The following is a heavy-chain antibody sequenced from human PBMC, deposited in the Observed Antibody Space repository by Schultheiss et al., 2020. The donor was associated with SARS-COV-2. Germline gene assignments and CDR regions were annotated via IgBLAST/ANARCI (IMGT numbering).Heavy chain of an antibody. CDR1: GFTFSSYA. Sequence: GGSLRLSCAASGFTFSSYAMSWVRQAPGKGLEWVSYISSSSSTIYYADSVKGRFTISRDNSKNTLYLQMNSLRAEDTAVYYCANTPNPYYDFWSGYSYYYYYGMDVWGQGTTVTVSS. CDR3: ANTPNPYYDFWSGYSYYYYYGMDV. J-gene: IGHJ6*02. CDR2: ISSSSSTI. D-gene: IGHD3-3*01. V-gene: IGHV3-48*01.